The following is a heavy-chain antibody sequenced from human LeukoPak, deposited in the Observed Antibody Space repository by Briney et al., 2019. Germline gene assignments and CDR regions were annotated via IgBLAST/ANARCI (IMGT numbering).Heavy chain of an antibody. CDR2: INHSGST. V-gene: IGHV4-34*01. CDR3: ARSWEGGLQYYYYYMDV. D-gene: IGHD4-11*01. J-gene: IGHJ6*03. CDR1: GGSFSGYY. Sequence: PSETLSLTCAVSGGSFSGYYWSWIRQPPGKGLEWIGEINHSGSTNYNPSLKSRVTISVDTSKNQFFLKLSSVTAADTAVYYCARSWEGGLQYYYYYMDVWGKGTTVTVSS.